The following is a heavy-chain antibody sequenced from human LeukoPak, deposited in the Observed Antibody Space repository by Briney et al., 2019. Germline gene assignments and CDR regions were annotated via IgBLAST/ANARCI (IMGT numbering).Heavy chain of an antibody. Sequence: PSETLSLTCTVSGGSITSYYWAWLRQPPGKGLEWIGYIYYSGYSNYNPSLKSRVTMSVDTSKNQFSLKLSSVTAADTAVYYCARGRDVSSASYYMDVWGKGTTVTVSS. J-gene: IGHJ6*03. V-gene: IGHV4-59*12. D-gene: IGHD6-6*01. CDR2: IYYSGYS. CDR3: ARGRDVSSASYYMDV. CDR1: GGSITSYY.